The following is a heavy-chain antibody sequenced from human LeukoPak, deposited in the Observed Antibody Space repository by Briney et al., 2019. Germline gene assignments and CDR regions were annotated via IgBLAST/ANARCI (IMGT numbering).Heavy chain of an antibody. Sequence: SETLSLTCTVSGVSISSYYWSWIRQPPGKGLEWIGYIYYSGSTNYNPSLKSRVTISVDTSKNQFSLKLSSVTAADTAVYYCARARPRYSYAYYFDYWGQGTLVTVSS. D-gene: IGHD5-18*01. J-gene: IGHJ4*02. CDR2: IYYSGST. V-gene: IGHV4-59*01. CDR3: ARARPRYSYAYYFDY. CDR1: GVSISSYY.